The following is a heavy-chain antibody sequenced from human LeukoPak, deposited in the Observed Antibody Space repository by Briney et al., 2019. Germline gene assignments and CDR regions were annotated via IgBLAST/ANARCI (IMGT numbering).Heavy chain of an antibody. Sequence: ASVKVSCKTSGFTFTDSYLHWVRQAPGQGLEWMGWINPNSGGTSYAQKFQGRVTMTRDTSISTAYMELSRLRSDDTAVYYCARAQSSSGYSSSWYYFDYWGQGTLVTVSS. CDR1: GFTFTDSY. J-gene: IGHJ4*02. CDR2: INPNSGGT. CDR3: ARAQSSSGYSSSWYYFDY. D-gene: IGHD6-13*01. V-gene: IGHV1-2*02.